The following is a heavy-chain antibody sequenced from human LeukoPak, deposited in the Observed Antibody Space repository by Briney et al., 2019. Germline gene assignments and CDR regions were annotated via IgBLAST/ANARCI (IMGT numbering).Heavy chain of an antibody. V-gene: IGHV1-18*01. J-gene: IGHJ6*02. CDR2: ISAYNGNT. D-gene: IGHD3-3*01. Sequence: GASVKVSCKASGYTFTSYGISWVRQAPGQGLEWMGWISAYNGNTNYAQKLQGRVTMTTDTSTSTAYMELRSLRSDDTAVYYCARRYYDFWSGYLFPSYGYYGMDVWGQGTTVTVSS. CDR3: ARRYYDFWSGYLFPSYGYYGMDV. CDR1: GYTFTSYG.